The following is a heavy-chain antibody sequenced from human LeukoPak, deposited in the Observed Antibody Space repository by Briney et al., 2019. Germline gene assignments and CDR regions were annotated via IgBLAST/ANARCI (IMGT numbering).Heavy chain of an antibody. CDR3: ARSYISGRPYYFDY. Sequence: GGSLRLSCAASGFTFSSYSMNWVRQAPGKGLEWVSYISTSRSTIYNADSVKGRFTISRDNAKNSLYLQMNSLRDEDTAVYYCARSYISGRPYYFDYWGQGTLVTVSS. CDR2: ISTSRSTI. D-gene: IGHD6-19*01. J-gene: IGHJ4*02. V-gene: IGHV3-48*02. CDR1: GFTFSSYS.